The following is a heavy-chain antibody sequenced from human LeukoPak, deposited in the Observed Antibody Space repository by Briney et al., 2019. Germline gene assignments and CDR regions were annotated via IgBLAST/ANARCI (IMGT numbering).Heavy chain of an antibody. CDR2: ISAYNGNT. J-gene: IGHJ4*02. D-gene: IGHD4-17*01. V-gene: IGHV1-18*01. CDR3: ARVCPYGDYSWLFFGWVNSIDY. Sequence: ASVKVSCKASGYKFTSYSISWVRQAPGQGLEWMGWISAYNGNTDYAQKLQGRVTMTTDTSTSTAYMELRSLRSDDTAVYYCARVCPYGDYSWLFFGWVNSIDYWGQGTLVTVSS. CDR1: GYKFTSYS.